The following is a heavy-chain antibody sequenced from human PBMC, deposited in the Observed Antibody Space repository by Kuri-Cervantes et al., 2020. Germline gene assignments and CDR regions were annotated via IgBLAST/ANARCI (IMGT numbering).Heavy chain of an antibody. Sequence: GESLKISCAASGFTFSSYWMSWVRQAPGKGLEWVANIKQDGSEKYYVDSVKGRFTISRDNDKNSLYLQMNSPRDEDTAVYYCARDGPGQDDFDYWGQGTLVTVSS. CDR3: ARDGPGQDDFDY. J-gene: IGHJ4*02. D-gene: IGHD3-3*01. V-gene: IGHV3-7*01. CDR2: IKQDGSEK. CDR1: GFTFSSYW.